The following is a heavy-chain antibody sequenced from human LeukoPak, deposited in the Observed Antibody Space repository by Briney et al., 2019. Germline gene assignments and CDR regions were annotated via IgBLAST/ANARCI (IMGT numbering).Heavy chain of an antibody. J-gene: IGHJ4*02. CDR1: GLTFRNYG. D-gene: IGHD5/OR15-5a*01. Sequence: GGSLRLSCAASGLTFRNYGMHWVRQAPGKGLEWVAVIWYDGSNQYYLDSVKGRFTVSRDNAKNTLYLQMNSLRAEDTAVYYCARAPISIYAYYFDYWGQGTLVTVSS. CDR3: ARAPISIYAYYFDY. CDR2: IWYDGSNQ. V-gene: IGHV3-33*01.